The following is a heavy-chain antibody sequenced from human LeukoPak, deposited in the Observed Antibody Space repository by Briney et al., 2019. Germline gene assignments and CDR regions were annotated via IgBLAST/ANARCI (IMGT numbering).Heavy chain of an antibody. CDR2: ISDSGRTT. D-gene: IGHD5-24*01. Sequence: PGGSLRLSCAASGFTFSNYAMSWLRQAPGKGLEWVSTISDSGRTTYYADSVKGRFTIYRDDSKNTLRLQMDSLRAEDTAVYYCARVPFATDGSNPYFDYWGQGTLVTVTS. V-gene: IGHV3-23*01. CDR3: ARVPFATDGSNPYFDY. J-gene: IGHJ4*02. CDR1: GFTFSNYA.